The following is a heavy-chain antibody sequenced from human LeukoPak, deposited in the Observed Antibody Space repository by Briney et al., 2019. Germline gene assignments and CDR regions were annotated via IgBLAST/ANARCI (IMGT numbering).Heavy chain of an antibody. V-gene: IGHV5-51*01. Sequence: GESLRISCKGSGYRFTTYWIGWVRQMPGKGLEWMGIINPDNSDTRYSPSFQGQVTISADKSTSTAYLQWSSLKTSDTAMYYCARQGSCDSTRCYVYYHSGMDVWGQGTTVTVSS. CDR2: INPDNSDT. CDR3: ARQGSCDSTRCYVYYHSGMDV. J-gene: IGHJ6*02. D-gene: IGHD2-2*01. CDR1: GYRFTTYW.